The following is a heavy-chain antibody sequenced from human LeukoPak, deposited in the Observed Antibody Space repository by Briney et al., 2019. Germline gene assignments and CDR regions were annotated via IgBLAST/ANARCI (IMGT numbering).Heavy chain of an antibody. J-gene: IGHJ4*02. CDR1: GGTFSSYA. CDR2: IIPIFGTA. Sequence: WASVKVSCKASGGTFSSYAISWVRQAPGQGLEWMGGIIPIFGTANYAQKFQGRVTITADESTSTAYMELSSLRSEDTAVYYCAGREVSPNGYFDYWGQGTLVTVSS. V-gene: IGHV1-69*13. CDR3: AGREVSPNGYFDY. D-gene: IGHD3-16*02.